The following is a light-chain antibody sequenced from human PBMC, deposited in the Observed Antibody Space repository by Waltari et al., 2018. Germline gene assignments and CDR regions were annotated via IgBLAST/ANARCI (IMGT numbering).Light chain of an antibody. CDR3: QQSYSTPFT. V-gene: IGKV1-39*01. J-gene: IGKJ3*01. CDR1: QSISSY. CDR2: AAS. Sequence: DIQMTQSPSSLSASVGASFTITCRASQSISSYLNWYQQKPEKAPNLLIYAASSLQSGVPSRFSGSGSGTDFTLTISSLQPEDFATYYCQQSYSTPFTFGPGTKVDIK.